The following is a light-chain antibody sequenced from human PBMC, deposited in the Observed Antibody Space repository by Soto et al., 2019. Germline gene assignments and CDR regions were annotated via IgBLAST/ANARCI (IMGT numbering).Light chain of an antibody. V-gene: IGKV1-5*03. Sequence: DIQMTQSPSTLSATVGDRVTITCRASQSVTTWLAWYQQKPGKAPKLLIYKASNLESGLPSRFTGSGSGTEFTLTISSLQSDDFATYYCQQYSTYPITFGQGTRLET. CDR3: QQYSTYPIT. CDR1: QSVTTW. CDR2: KAS. J-gene: IGKJ5*01.